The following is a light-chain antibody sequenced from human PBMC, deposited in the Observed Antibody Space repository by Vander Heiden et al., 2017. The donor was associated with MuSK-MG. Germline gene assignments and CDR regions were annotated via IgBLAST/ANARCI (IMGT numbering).Light chain of an antibody. CDR3: QQYDTYPWT. CDR1: QSISSW. V-gene: IGKV1-5*03. J-gene: IGKJ1*01. Sequence: DIQMTQSLSTLSASVGDRVTITCRASQSISSWLAWYQQKPGEAPKLLIYKASSLESGVTSRFSGSGSGTEFTLTISSLQPDDFATYYCQQYDTYPWTFGQGTKVEIK. CDR2: KAS.